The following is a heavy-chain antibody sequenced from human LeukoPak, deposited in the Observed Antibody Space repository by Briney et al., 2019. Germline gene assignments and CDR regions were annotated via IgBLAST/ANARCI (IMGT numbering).Heavy chain of an antibody. D-gene: IGHD1-26*01. V-gene: IGHV3-43*01. CDR3: AKDSIVGATGSFDC. Sequence: PGGSLRLSCAASGFTFDDYTMHWVRQAPGKGLEWVSLISWDGGSTYYADSVKGRFTISRDNSKNSLYLQMNNLRTEDTALYYCAKDSIVGATGSFDCWGKGTLVTVSS. J-gene: IGHJ4*02. CDR2: ISWDGGST. CDR1: GFTFDDYT.